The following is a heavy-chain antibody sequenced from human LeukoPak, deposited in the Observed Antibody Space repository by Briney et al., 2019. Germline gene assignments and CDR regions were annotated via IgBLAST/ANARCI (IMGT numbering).Heavy chain of an antibody. Sequence: PSETLSLTCAVSGYSVSIVYFWGWIRQPPGKGLEWIGSIYHGGSTYFNPSLKSRVTISLDTSKNQFSLKLSSVTAADTAVYYCARVRDYYDSTYYYYYMDVWGKGTTVTVSS. J-gene: IGHJ6*03. V-gene: IGHV4-38-2*01. CDR1: GYSVSIVYF. CDR3: ARVRDYYDSTYYYYYMDV. CDR2: IYHGGST. D-gene: IGHD3-22*01.